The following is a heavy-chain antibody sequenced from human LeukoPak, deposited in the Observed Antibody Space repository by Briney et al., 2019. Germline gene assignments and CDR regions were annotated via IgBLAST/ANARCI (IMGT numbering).Heavy chain of an antibody. J-gene: IGHJ4*02. Sequence: SETLSLTCAVYGGSFSAYYWSWIRQPPGKGLEWIGEINHSGSTNYNPSLKSRVTISVDTSKNQFSLKLSSVTAADTAVYYCARRGIYLVRWGQGTLVTVSS. CDR3: ARRGIYLVR. CDR1: GGSFSAYY. CDR2: INHSGST. V-gene: IGHV4-34*01. D-gene: IGHD1-26*01.